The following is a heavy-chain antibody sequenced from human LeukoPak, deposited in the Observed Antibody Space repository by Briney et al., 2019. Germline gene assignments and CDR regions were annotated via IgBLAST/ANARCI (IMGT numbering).Heavy chain of an antibody. Sequence: SVKVSCKASGGTFRSFAISWVRQAPGQGLEWTGGITPIFRTANYAQKFQGRVTITADESTSTAYMELSSLRSEDTAVYYCARALRYYSDSSGYAFDYWGQGTLVTVSS. J-gene: IGHJ4*02. CDR2: ITPIFRTA. CDR1: GGTFRSFA. D-gene: IGHD3-22*01. V-gene: IGHV1-69*13. CDR3: ARALRYYSDSSGYAFDY.